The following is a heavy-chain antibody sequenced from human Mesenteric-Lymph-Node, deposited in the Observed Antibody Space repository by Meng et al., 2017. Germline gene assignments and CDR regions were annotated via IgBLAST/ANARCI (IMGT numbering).Heavy chain of an antibody. CDR1: CGPTRSCVYD. CDR3: ARVGWRQWSFNL. CDR2: IYYSRNT. V-gene: IGHV4-30-4*01. Sequence: VPPQVALRRPVKPSHTLAPTSTVSCGPTRSCVYDCSRIRLPPGTGLEFVGHIYYSRNTSYNPSLQNRVTISVNTSNKPFSLKLSSLTTADPAVYYCARVGWRQWSFNLLGRGTLVTVSS. D-gene: IGHD5-18*01. J-gene: IGHJ2*01.